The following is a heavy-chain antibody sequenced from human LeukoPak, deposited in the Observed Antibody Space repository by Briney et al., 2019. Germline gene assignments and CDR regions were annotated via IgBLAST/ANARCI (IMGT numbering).Heavy chain of an antibody. D-gene: IGHD3-10*01. Sequence: SETLSLTCTVSGGSISSYYWSWIRQPPGKGLEWIGYIYCSGSTNYNPSLKSRVTISVDTSKNQFSLKLSSVTAADTAVYYCARGRRYYGSGGNWFDPWGQGTLVTVSS. CDR3: ARGRRYYGSGGNWFDP. J-gene: IGHJ5*02. CDR1: GGSISSYY. V-gene: IGHV4-59*13. CDR2: IYCSGST.